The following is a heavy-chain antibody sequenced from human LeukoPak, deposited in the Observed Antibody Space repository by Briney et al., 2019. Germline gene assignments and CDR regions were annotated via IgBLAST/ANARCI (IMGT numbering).Heavy chain of an antibody. V-gene: IGHV5-51*01. CDR3: ARRPSYYYDSSGYSLDY. CDR2: IYPGDSDT. CDR1: GYSFTSYW. J-gene: IGHJ4*02. Sequence: GESLKISCKGSGYSFTSYWIGWVRQMPGKGLEWMGIIYPGDSDTRYSPSFQGQVTISADKSISTAYLQWSSLKASDTAMYYCARRPSYYYDSSGYSLDYWGQGTLVTVSS. D-gene: IGHD3-22*01.